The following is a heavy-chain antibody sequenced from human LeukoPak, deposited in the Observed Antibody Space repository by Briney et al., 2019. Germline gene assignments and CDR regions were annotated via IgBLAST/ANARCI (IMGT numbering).Heavy chain of an antibody. J-gene: IGHJ4*02. CDR1: GGSISSYY. Sequence: PSETLSLTCTVSGGSISSYYWSWIRQPPGKGLEWIGYIYYSGSTNHNPSLKSRVTISVDTSKNQFSLKLSSVTAADTAVYYCARAGHFIAARPITFDYWGQGTLVTVSS. V-gene: IGHV4-59*01. D-gene: IGHD6-6*01. CDR2: IYYSGST. CDR3: ARAGHFIAARPITFDY.